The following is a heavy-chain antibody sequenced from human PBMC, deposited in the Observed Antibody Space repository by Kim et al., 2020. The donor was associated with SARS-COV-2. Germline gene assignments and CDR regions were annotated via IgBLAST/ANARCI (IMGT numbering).Heavy chain of an antibody. CDR3: ASARIWFGRAAFDI. CDR2: INHSGST. J-gene: IGHJ3*02. Sequence: SETLSLTCAVYGGSFSGYYWSWIRQPPGKGLEWIGEINHSGSTNYNPSLKSRVTISVDTSKNQFSLKLSSVTAADTAVYYCASARIWFGRAAFDIWGQGT. V-gene: IGHV4-34*01. D-gene: IGHD3-10*01. CDR1: GGSFSGYY.